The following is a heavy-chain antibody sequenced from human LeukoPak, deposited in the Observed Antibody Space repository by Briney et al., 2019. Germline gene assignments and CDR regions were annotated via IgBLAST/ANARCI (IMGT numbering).Heavy chain of an antibody. CDR1: GGSISSGDYY. CDR3: ARGVSPIFASWWFDP. Sequence: SETLSLTCTVSGGSISSGDYYWSWIRQPPGKSLEWIGYIYYSGSTYYNPSLKSRVTISVDTSKNQFSLKLSSLTAADTAVYYCARGVSPIFASWWFDPWGQGTLVTVSS. CDR2: IYYSGST. D-gene: IGHD6-13*01. V-gene: IGHV4-30-4*08. J-gene: IGHJ5*02.